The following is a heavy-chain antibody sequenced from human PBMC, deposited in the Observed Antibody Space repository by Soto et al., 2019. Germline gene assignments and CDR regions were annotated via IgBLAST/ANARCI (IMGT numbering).Heavy chain of an antibody. CDR3: ARSDPPYSSGSDY. D-gene: IGHD6-19*01. CDR1: GGSISSSSYY. Sequence: QLQLQESGPGLVKPSETLSLTCTVSGGSISSSSYYWGWFRQPQGKGLGWIGSIYYSGGTYYNPSLKSRVTISVDTSKNQFSLKLSSVTAADTAVYYCARSDPPYSSGSDYWGQGTLVTVSS. J-gene: IGHJ4*02. V-gene: IGHV4-39*01. CDR2: IYYSGGT.